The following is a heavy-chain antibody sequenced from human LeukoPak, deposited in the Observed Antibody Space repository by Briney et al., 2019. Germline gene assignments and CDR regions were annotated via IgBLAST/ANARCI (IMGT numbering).Heavy chain of an antibody. CDR1: GYSISSGYY. V-gene: IGHV4-61*01. CDR3: ARDRGSGDDNWFDP. Sequence: SETLSLTCAVSGYSISSGYYWGWIRQPPGKGLEWIGYRYYSGSTNYNPSLKSRVTISVDTSKNQVSLKLSSVTAADTAVYYCARDRGSGDDNWFDPWGQGTLVTVSS. D-gene: IGHD3-10*01. CDR2: RYYSGST. J-gene: IGHJ5*02.